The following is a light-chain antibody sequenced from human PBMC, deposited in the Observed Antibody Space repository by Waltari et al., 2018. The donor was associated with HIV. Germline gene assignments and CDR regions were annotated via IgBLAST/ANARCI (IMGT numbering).Light chain of an antibody. Sequence: DIVMTQSPDSLAVSLGERATINCKSSQSLLYNVNNKNYLAWYQQKPGQPPKLLIYWASSRESGVPDRFSGSGSGTDFTLTISSLQAADVAVYYCQQYYSNPWTFGQGTKVDI. CDR2: WAS. CDR1: QSLLYNVNNKNY. J-gene: IGKJ1*01. CDR3: QQYYSNPWT. V-gene: IGKV4-1*01.